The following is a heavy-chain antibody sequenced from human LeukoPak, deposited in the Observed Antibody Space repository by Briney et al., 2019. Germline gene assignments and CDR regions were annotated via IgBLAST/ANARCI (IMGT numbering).Heavy chain of an antibody. CDR3: AGHRSGYCTGTSCSNWFGP. Sequence: SETLSLTCTVSGDSISSSSHYWGWIRQPPGKGLEWIGSIHYSGTIYYNPSLRSRVTISVDTSKNQFSLKFSSVTATDTAAYYCAGHRSGYCTGTSCSNWFGPWGQGTLVTVSS. CDR2: IHYSGTI. V-gene: IGHV4-39*01. CDR1: GDSISSSSHY. J-gene: IGHJ5*02. D-gene: IGHD2-2*01.